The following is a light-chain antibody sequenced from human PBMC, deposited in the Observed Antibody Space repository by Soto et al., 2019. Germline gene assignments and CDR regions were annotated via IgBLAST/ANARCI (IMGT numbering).Light chain of an antibody. CDR2: GAS. J-gene: IGKJ5*01. CDR3: LQYSNWPPLS. Sequence: EIVMTQSPATLSLSPGEGVTLSCRASQSVKTNLDWYQQKPGQAPRLLIYGASTRATGVPNRFSGSGSGTEVPRTITSLQSEDFSVYYCLQYSNWPPLSFGQGTRLEIK. CDR1: QSVKTN. V-gene: IGKV3-15*01.